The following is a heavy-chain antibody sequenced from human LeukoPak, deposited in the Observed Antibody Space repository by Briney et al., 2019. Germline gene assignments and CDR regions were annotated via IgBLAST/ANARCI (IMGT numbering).Heavy chain of an antibody. V-gene: IGHV1-18*01. Sequence: ASVKVSCKASGYTFTSYGISWVRQAPGQGLEWMGWISAYNGNTNHAQKLQGRVTMTTDTSTSTAYMELRSLRSDDTAVYYCARAPRTVVVITTDYWGQGTLVTVSS. CDR2: ISAYNGNT. J-gene: IGHJ4*02. CDR3: ARAPRTVVVITTDY. CDR1: GYTFTSYG. D-gene: IGHD3-22*01.